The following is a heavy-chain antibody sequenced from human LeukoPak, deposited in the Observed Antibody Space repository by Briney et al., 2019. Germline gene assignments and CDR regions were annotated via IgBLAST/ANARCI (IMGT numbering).Heavy chain of an antibody. CDR1: GYTFTGYY. J-gene: IGHJ5*02. CDR3: ARDMTRSPGNWFDP. D-gene: IGHD3-9*01. Sequence: ASVKVSCKASGYTFTGYYMHWVRQAPGQGLEWMGWINPNSGGTNYAQKFQGRVTMTRDTSISTAYMELSRLRSDDTAVYYCARDMTRSPGNWFDPWGQGTLVTVSS. V-gene: IGHV1-2*02. CDR2: INPNSGGT.